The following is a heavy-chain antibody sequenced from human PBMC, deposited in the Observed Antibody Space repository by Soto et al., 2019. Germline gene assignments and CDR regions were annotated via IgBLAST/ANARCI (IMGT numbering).Heavy chain of an antibody. J-gene: IGHJ6*02. Sequence: SCKAYGDTFNFYTINWVRQAPGLGLEWMGRFNPILSFSNSALKFQGRVTITADESTSTAYMELSSLRSEDTAVYYCARGLNIVATISLAGMDVWGQGTTVTVSS. D-gene: IGHD5-12*01. CDR3: ARGLNIVATISLAGMDV. V-gene: IGHV1-69*02. CDR2: FNPILSFS. CDR1: GDTFNFYT.